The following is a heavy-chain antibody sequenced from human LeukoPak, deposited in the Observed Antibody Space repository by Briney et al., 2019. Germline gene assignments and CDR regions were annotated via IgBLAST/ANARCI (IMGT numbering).Heavy chain of an antibody. J-gene: IGHJ4*02. Sequence: PGGSLRPSCAASGFTFSSYAMHWVRQAPGKGLEWVAVISYDGSNKYYADSVKGRFTISRDNSKNALYLQMNSLRAEDTAVYYCARDSPPDLFTRIAVAGTGLVDYWGQGTLVTVSS. D-gene: IGHD6-19*01. CDR1: GFTFSSYA. CDR3: ARDSPPDLFTRIAVAGTGLVDY. V-gene: IGHV3-30*04. CDR2: ISYDGSNK.